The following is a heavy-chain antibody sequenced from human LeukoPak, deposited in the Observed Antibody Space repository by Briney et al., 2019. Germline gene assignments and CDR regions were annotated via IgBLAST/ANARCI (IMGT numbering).Heavy chain of an antibody. CDR2: IGTAGET. V-gene: IGHV3-13*01. J-gene: IGHJ3*02. D-gene: IGHD6-19*01. Sequence: GGSLRLSCAASGFTFSSYDMHWVRQATGKGLEWVLAIGTAGETYYPGSVKGRFTISRENAKNSLYLQMNSLRAGDTAVYYCAYGTVAGQGAFDIWGQGTMVTVSS. CDR3: AYGTVAGQGAFDI. CDR1: GFTFSSYD.